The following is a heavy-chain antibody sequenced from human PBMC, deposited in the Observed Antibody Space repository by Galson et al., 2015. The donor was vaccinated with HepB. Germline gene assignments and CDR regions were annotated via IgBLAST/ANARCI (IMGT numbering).Heavy chain of an antibody. Sequence: SLRLSCAASGFTFRTYAMHWVRQAPGKGLEWVAVISNDGSNKNYADSMKGRGTISRDNSMNTLDLEINTLRAEDTAVYYCARGLRPHGSGNLDYWGQGTLVTVSS. D-gene: IGHD3-10*01. CDR3: ARGLRPHGSGNLDY. CDR2: ISNDGSNK. J-gene: IGHJ4*02. V-gene: IGHV3-30*04. CDR1: GFTFRTYA.